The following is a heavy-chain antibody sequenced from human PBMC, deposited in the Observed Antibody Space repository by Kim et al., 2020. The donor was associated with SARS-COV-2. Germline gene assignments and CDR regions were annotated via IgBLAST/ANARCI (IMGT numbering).Heavy chain of an antibody. V-gene: IGHV3-23*01. CDR3: AKKFTTDGYTDYFDF. J-gene: IGHJ4*01. CDR1: GFTFTNHD. Sequence: PGGSLRLSCAASGFTFTNHDMAWVRQAPGKGLEYVSSISGSGVYSFYADSVRGRFIISRYNSRDTLFLQMHHLRADDTALYFCAKKFTTDGYTDYFDFWGQGTLVTVSS. D-gene: IGHD6-25*01. CDR2: ISGSGVYS.